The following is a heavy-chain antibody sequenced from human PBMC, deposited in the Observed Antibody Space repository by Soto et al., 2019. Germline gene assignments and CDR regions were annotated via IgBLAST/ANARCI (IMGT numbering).Heavy chain of an antibody. CDR1: GGSFSGYY. V-gene: IGHV4-34*01. CDR3: ARPHHPNQYDYYYYGMDV. J-gene: IGHJ6*02. D-gene: IGHD2-2*01. CDR2: INHSGST. Sequence: PSETLSLTCAVYGGSFSGYYWSWIRQPPGKGLEWIGEINHSGSTNYNPSLKSRVTISVDTSKNQFSLKLSSVTAADTAVYYCARPHHPNQYDYYYYGMDVWGQGTTVTVSS.